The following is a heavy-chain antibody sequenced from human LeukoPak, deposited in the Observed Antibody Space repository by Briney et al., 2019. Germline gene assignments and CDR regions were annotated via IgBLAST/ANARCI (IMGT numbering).Heavy chain of an antibody. V-gene: IGHV3-23*01. CDR1: GFTFDSYV. Sequence: PGGSLRLSCAASGFTFDSYVMNWVRQAPGKGLEWVSAISGSGGSTYYADSVKGRFTISRDNSQNTLYLQMNSLRAEDTAVYYCAKVETAAAATLRGFDYWGQGTLVTVSS. CDR2: ISGSGGST. CDR3: AKVETAAAATLRGFDY. J-gene: IGHJ4*02. D-gene: IGHD6-13*01.